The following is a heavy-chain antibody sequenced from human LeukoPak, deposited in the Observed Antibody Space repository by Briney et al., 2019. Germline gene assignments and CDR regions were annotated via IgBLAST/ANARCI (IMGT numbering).Heavy chain of an antibody. V-gene: IGHV4-34*01. J-gene: IGHJ4*02. Sequence: SETLSLTCAVYGGSFSGYYWIWIRQPPGKGLEWIGEINHSGSTNYNPSLKSRVTISVDTSKNQFSLNLSSATAADTAVYYCARLRRSPSGYSYGLGYWGQGTLVTVSS. D-gene: IGHD5-18*01. CDR3: ARLRRSPSGYSYGLGY. CDR1: GGSFSGYY. CDR2: INHSGST.